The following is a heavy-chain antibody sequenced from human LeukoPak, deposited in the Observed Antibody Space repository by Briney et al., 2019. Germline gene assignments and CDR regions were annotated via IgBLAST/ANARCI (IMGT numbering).Heavy chain of an antibody. Sequence: GGSLRLSCAASGFTFSSYSMNWVRQAPGKGXXXXXXXXXXSSYIYYADSVKGRFTISRDNAKNSLYLQMNSLRAEDTAVYYCARAVRFCSSISCYDNYFDYWGQGTLVTVSS. J-gene: IGHJ4*02. CDR3: ARAVRFCSSISCYDNYFDY. CDR2: XXXXSSYI. V-gene: IGHV3-21*01. CDR1: GFTFSSYS. D-gene: IGHD2-2*01.